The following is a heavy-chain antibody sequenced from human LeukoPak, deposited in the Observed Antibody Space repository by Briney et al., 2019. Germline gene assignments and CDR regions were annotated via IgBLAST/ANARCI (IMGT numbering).Heavy chain of an antibody. J-gene: IGHJ4*02. Sequence: PGGSLRLXCAASGFTFSTYAMHWVRQAPGKGLEWVSVIYSGGSTYYADSVKGRFTISRDNSKNTLYLQMNSLRAEDTAVYYCARNNDYLTWGQGTLVTVSS. CDR1: GFTFSTYA. CDR2: IYSGGST. V-gene: IGHV3-NL1*01. CDR3: ARNNDYLT. D-gene: IGHD2/OR15-2a*01.